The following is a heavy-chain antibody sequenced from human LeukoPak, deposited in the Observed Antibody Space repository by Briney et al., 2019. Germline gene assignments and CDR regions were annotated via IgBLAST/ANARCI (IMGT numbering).Heavy chain of an antibody. J-gene: IGHJ4*02. CDR1: GYNFTSNV. V-gene: IGHV1-18*01. D-gene: IGHD2-2*01. CDR3: ARHGPGYQLLWEFDY. Sequence: ASVKVSCKASGYNFTSNVITWVRQAPGQGLEWMGWISGYSGNTKYAQNMQGRLTLTTDTSTSTAYMELRSLGSDDTAVYYCARHGPGYQLLWEFDYWGQGTLVTVSS. CDR2: ISGYSGNT.